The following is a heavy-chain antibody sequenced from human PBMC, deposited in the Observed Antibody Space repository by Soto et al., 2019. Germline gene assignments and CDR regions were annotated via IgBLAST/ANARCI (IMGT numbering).Heavy chain of an antibody. CDR2: IYHSGST. Sequence: SETLSLTCAVSGYSISSGYYWGWIRQTPGKGLEWIASIYHSGSTYYNPSLKSRVTISVDTSKNQFSLKLTSVTAADTAVYYCARGAATVTPGWFDPWGQGIMVTVSS. V-gene: IGHV4-38-2*01. D-gene: IGHD4-17*01. CDR1: GYSISSGYY. J-gene: IGHJ5*02. CDR3: ARGAATVTPGWFDP.